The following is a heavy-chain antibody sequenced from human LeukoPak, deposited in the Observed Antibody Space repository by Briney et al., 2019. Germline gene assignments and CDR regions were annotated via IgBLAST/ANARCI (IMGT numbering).Heavy chain of an antibody. CDR3: AREREYYYDSSGYSPGY. CDR1: GFTFSSYG. Sequence: GGSLRLSCAASGFTFSSYGMHWVHQAPGKGLEWVAVIWYDGSNKYYADSVKGRFTISRDNSKNTLYLQMNSLRAEDTAVYYCAREREYYYDSSGYSPGYWGQGTLVTVSS. CDR2: IWYDGSNK. D-gene: IGHD3-22*01. V-gene: IGHV3-33*01. J-gene: IGHJ4*02.